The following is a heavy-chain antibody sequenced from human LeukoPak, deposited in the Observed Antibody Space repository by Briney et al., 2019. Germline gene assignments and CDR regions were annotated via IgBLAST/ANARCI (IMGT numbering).Heavy chain of an antibody. V-gene: IGHV4-30-2*01. Sequence: TSQTLSLTCAVSGGSISSGGYSWSWIRQPPGKGLEWIGYIYHSGSTYYNPSLKSRVTIPVDRSKNQFSLKLSSVTAADTAVYYCARLYGDYHYWYFDLWGRGTLVTVSS. CDR3: ARLYGDYHYWYFDL. CDR2: IYHSGST. J-gene: IGHJ2*01. CDR1: GGSISSGGYS. D-gene: IGHD4-17*01.